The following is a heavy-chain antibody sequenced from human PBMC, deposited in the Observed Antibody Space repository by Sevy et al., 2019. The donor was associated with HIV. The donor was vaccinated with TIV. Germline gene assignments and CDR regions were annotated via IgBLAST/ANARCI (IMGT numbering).Heavy chain of an antibody. J-gene: IGHJ4*02. Sequence: ASVKVSCKASGGTFSSYAISWVRQAPGQGLEWMGGIIPIFGTANYAQKFQGRVTITADESTSTAYMELGSLGSEDTAVYYCARDRSGSYPRWGQGTLVTVSS. CDR1: GGTFSSYA. V-gene: IGHV1-69*13. CDR3: ARDRSGSYPR. CDR2: IIPIFGTA. D-gene: IGHD1-26*01.